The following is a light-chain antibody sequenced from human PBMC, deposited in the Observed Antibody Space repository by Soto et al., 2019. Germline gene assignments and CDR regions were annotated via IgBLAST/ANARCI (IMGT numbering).Light chain of an antibody. V-gene: IGKV1-39*01. CDR3: QQSYSTPWT. CDR1: QSISSY. J-gene: IGKJ1*01. CDR2: AAS. Sequence: DIQMTQSPSSLSASVGDRVTITCRASQSISSYLNWYQQKPGKAPKFLMYAASSLQSGVPSRFSGSGSGTDFTLTTSSLQPADFATYYCQQSYSTPWTFGQGTQVEIK.